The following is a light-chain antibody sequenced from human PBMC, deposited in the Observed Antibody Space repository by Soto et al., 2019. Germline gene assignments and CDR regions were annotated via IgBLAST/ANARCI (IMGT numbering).Light chain of an antibody. CDR1: QSIGSH. CDR3: LQTYSLPVA. Sequence: DIQVTQSPSSLSASVGDRVTITCRASQSIGSHLNWYQQQPGTAPNLLISGASSLQGGVPSRFSGSGSETDFTLTISTLHPEDFATYYCLQTYSLPVAFGGGTKVEI. J-gene: IGKJ4*01. CDR2: GAS. V-gene: IGKV1-39*01.